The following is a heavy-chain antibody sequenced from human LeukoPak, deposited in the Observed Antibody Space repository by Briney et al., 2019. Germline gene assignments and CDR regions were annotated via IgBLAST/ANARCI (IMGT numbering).Heavy chain of an antibody. D-gene: IGHD3-9*01. Sequence: ASVKVSCKVSGYTLTELSMHWVRQAPGNGLEWMGGFDPEDVETIYAQKFQGRVTMTEDTSTDTAYMELSSLRSEDTAVYYCATDQKKWTTRYNYWGQGTLVTVSS. J-gene: IGHJ4*02. CDR1: GYTLTELS. V-gene: IGHV1-24*01. CDR3: ATDQKKWTTRYNY. CDR2: FDPEDVET.